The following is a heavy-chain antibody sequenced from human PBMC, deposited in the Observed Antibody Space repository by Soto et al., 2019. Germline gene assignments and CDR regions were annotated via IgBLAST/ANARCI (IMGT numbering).Heavy chain of an antibody. V-gene: IGHV1-2*02. D-gene: IGHD2-15*01. CDR3: ARGRISYCSGGSCPLAAFDI. CDR1: GYTFTGYY. Sequence: VASVKVSCKASGYTFTGYYMHWVRQAPGQGLEWMGWINPNSGGTNYAQKFQGRVTMTRDTSISTAYMELSRLRSDDTAVYYCARGRISYCSGGSCPLAAFDIWGQGTMVTVSS. CDR2: INPNSGGT. J-gene: IGHJ3*02.